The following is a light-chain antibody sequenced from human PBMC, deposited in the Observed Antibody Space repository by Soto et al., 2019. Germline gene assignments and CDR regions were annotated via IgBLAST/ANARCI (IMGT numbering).Light chain of an antibody. Sequence: QSVLTQPASVSGSPGQSITVSCTGTSSDVGFYNYVSWYQQHPGKAPKLMIHDVSNRPSGVSNRFSGSKSGNTASLTISGLQAGDEADYYCSSYTSNSAYVFGTGTKLTVL. J-gene: IGLJ1*01. CDR3: SSYTSNSAYV. CDR2: DVS. V-gene: IGLV2-14*03. CDR1: SSDVGFYNY.